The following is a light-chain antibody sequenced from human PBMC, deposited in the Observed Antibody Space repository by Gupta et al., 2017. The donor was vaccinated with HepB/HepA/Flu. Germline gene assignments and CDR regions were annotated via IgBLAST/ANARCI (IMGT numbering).Light chain of an antibody. V-gene: IGKV3-20*01. CDR2: DAS. Sequence: EIVLTQSPGTLSLSPGERATASCRASQSGSSSYLAWYQQKPGQAPRLLIDDASSRATGIPDRVSGGGSGTDFTLTISRLEHEDVSFYDWQKNVRPQYTIGQGTQLEIK. J-gene: IGKJ2*01. CDR3: QKNVRPQYT. CDR1: QSGSSSY.